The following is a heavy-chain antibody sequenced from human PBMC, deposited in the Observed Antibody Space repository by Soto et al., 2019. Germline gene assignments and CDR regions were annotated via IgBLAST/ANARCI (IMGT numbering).Heavy chain of an antibody. D-gene: IGHD3-16*01. CDR1: GYTFTSYY. Sequence: ASVKVSCKASGYTFTSYYMHWVRQAPGQGLEWMGIINPSGGSTSYAQKFQGRVTMTRYTSTSTVYMELSSLRSDDTAVYYCAREYLSGELVTSGYYYGMDVWGQGATVSVSS. V-gene: IGHV1-46*01. CDR2: INPSGGST. CDR3: AREYLSGELVTSGYYYGMDV. J-gene: IGHJ6*02.